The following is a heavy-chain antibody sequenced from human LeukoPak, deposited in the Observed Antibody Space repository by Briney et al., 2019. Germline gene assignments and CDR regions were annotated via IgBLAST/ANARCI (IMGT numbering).Heavy chain of an antibody. D-gene: IGHD6-19*01. J-gene: IGHJ4*02. CDR3: AKDNRSSSAWYGYFDN. Sequence: GGSLRLSCAASGFTFDDYAMHWVRQAPGKGLEWVSGISWSSGSIGYADSVKGRFTISRDNSKNTLYLQMKSLRAEDTAVYYCAKDNRSSSAWYGYFDNWGQGTLVTVSS. CDR1: GFTFDDYA. CDR2: ISWSSGSI. V-gene: IGHV3-9*01.